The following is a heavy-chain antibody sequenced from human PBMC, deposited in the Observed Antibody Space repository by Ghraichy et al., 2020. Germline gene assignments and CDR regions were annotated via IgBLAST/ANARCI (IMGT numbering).Heavy chain of an antibody. CDR3: ARDPDYDFWSGYYDYYYYGMDV. CDR1: GYTFTSHG. D-gene: IGHD3-3*01. CDR2: ISAYNGNT. Sequence: ASVKVSCKASGYTFTSHGISWVRQAPGQGLEWMGWISAYNGNTNYAQKLQGRVTMTTDTSTSTAYMELRSLRSDDTAVYYCARDPDYDFWSGYYDYYYYGMDVWGQGTTVTVSS. J-gene: IGHJ6*02. V-gene: IGHV1-18*04.